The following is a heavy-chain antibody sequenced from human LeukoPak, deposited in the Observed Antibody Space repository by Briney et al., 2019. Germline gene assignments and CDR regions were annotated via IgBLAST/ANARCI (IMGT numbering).Heavy chain of an antibody. CDR2: IYYSGST. V-gene: IGHV4-59*01. Sequence: VKPSETLSLTCTVSGGSISSYYWSWIRQPPGKGLEWIGYIYYSGSTNYNPSLKSRVTISVDTSKNQFSLKLSSVTAADTAVYYCARRGRSDSSGWYFGYWGQGTLVTVSS. CDR3: ARRGRSDSSGWYFGY. J-gene: IGHJ4*02. CDR1: GGSISSYY. D-gene: IGHD6-19*01.